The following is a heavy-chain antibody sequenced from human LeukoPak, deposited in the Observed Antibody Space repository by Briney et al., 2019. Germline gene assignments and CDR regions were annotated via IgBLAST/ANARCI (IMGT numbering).Heavy chain of an antibody. D-gene: IGHD3-22*01. CDR1: GFTFSSYA. J-gene: IGHJ4*02. CDR3: AKRDSSGHYYFHY. V-gene: IGHV3-23*01. Sequence: PGGSLRLSCAASGFTFSSYAMSWVRQAPGKGLEWVSAISGSGGSTYYADSVKGRFTISRDNSKNTLYLQINSLRAEDTAVYYCAKRDSSGHYYFHYWGQGALVTVSS. CDR2: ISGSGGST.